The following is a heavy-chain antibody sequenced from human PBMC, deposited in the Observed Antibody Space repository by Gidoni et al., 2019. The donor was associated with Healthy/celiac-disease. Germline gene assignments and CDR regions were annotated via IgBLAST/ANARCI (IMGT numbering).Heavy chain of an antibody. J-gene: IGHJ4*02. V-gene: IGHV3-30*01. CDR1: GFTFSSYA. CDR3: AREVYYDSSGYVPDY. Sequence: QVQLVESGGGVVQPGRSLRLSCAASGFTFSSYAMHWVRQAPGKGLEWVAVISYDGSNKYYADSVKGRFTISRDNSKNTLYLQMNSLRAEDTAVYYCAREVYYDSSGYVPDYWGQGTLVTVSS. D-gene: IGHD3-22*01. CDR2: ISYDGSNK.